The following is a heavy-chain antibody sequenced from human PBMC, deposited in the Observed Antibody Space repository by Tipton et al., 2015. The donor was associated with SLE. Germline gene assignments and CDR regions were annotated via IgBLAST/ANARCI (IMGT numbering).Heavy chain of an antibody. Sequence: TLSLTCTVSGGSISSHYWSWIRQPPGKGLEWIGYIYYSGSISYNPSLKSRVTISVDTSKNQFSLKLSSVTAADTAVYYCATSHERHSSGCTFDYWGQGTLVTVSS. CDR1: GGSISSHY. CDR3: ATSHERHSSGCTFDY. V-gene: IGHV4-59*11. D-gene: IGHD6-19*01. CDR2: IYYSGSI. J-gene: IGHJ4*02.